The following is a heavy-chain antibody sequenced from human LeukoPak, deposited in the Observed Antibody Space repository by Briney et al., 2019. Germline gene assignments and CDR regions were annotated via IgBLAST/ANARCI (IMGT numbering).Heavy chain of an antibody. Sequence: PSETLSLTCTVSGGSISSSSYYWGWIRQPPGKRLEWIGSIYHSGSTYYNPSLKSRVTISVDTSKNQFSLKLSSVTAADTAVYYCARSRGYSVTADYWGQGTLVTVSS. CDR1: GGSISSSSYY. CDR2: IYHSGST. J-gene: IGHJ4*02. V-gene: IGHV4-39*07. D-gene: IGHD5-18*01. CDR3: ARSRGYSVTADY.